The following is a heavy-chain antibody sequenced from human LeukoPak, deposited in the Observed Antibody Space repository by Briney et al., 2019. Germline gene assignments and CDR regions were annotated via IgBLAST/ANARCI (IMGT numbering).Heavy chain of an antibody. CDR2: ISAYNGNT. J-gene: IGHJ6*02. CDR3: ARDPQRSKYSSSPRGSYYYGMDV. Sequence: ASVKVSCKASGYTFTSYGISWVRQAPGQGLEWMGWISAYNGNTNYAQKIQGRVTMTTDTSTSTAYMELRSLRSDDTAVYYCARDPQRSKYSSSPRGSYYYGMDVWGQGTTVTVSS. V-gene: IGHV1-18*01. CDR1: GYTFTSYG. D-gene: IGHD6-6*01.